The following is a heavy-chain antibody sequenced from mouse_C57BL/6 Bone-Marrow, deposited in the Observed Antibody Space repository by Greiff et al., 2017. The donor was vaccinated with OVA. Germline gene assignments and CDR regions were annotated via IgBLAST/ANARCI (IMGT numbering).Heavy chain of an antibody. D-gene: IGHD1-1*01. Sequence: QVQLQQPGAELVKPGASVKMSCKASGYTFTSYWITWVKQRPGQGLEWIGDIYPGSGRTNYNEKFKSKATLTVDTSSSTAYMQLSSLTSEDSAVYYGGRSGITTVEGDFAMDYWGQGTSVTVSS. J-gene: IGHJ4*01. CDR1: GYTFTSYW. CDR3: GRSGITTVEGDFAMDY. CDR2: IYPGSGRT. V-gene: IGHV1-55*01.